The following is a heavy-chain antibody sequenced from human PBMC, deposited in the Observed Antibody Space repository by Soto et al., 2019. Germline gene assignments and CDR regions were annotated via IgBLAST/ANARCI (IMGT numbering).Heavy chain of an antibody. D-gene: IGHD6-6*01. Sequence: QITLKESGPTLVKPTQTLTLTYTFSGFSVTTSGVSVGWIRQPPGKALEWLGIIYWDDTKRYSPSLKSRLTSTKDTSKNQQVLTMTNMDPVDTATYFCTHDLTFSIPAAEKYYYYGMDVWGQGTTVTVSS. J-gene: IGHJ6*02. V-gene: IGHV2-5*02. CDR2: IYWDDTK. CDR1: GFSVTTSGVS. CDR3: THDLTFSIPAAEKYYYYGMDV.